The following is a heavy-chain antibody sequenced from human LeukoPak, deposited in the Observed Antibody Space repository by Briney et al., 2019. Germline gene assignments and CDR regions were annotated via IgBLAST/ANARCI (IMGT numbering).Heavy chain of an antibody. CDR2: INPNSGGT. D-gene: IGHD5-12*01. CDR3: AGGTHVDIVATITY. CDR1: GYTFTAYY. J-gene: IGHJ4*02. V-gene: IGHV1-2*02. Sequence: ASVKVSCKTSGYTFTAYYIHWVRQAPGQGLEWMGWINPNSGGTNYAQKFQGRVTMTRDTSISTAYMELSRLRSDDTAVYYCAGGTHVDIVATITYWGQGTLVTVSS.